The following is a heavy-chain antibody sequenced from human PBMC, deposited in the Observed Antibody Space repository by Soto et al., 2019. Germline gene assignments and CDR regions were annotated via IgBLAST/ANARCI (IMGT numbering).Heavy chain of an antibody. CDR2: IYYSGST. J-gene: IGHJ4*02. Sequence: QVQLQESGPGLVKPSQTLSLTCTVSGGSISSGGYYWSWIRQHPGKGLEWIGYIYYSGSTYYNPYLKSRVTISVDSSKTQFSLKLSSVTAADTAVYYCARGGDYQSTFDYWGQGTLVTVSS. D-gene: IGHD4-17*01. V-gene: IGHV4-31*03. CDR3: ARGGDYQSTFDY. CDR1: GGSISSGGYY.